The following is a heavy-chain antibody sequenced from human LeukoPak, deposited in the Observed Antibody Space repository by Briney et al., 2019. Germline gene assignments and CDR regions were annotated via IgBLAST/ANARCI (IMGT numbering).Heavy chain of an antibody. CDR1: GYTFTSYG. CDR3: ARDTSSYSPYYYGMDV. CDR2: ISAYNGNT. J-gene: IGHJ6*02. Sequence: ASVKVSCKASGYTFTSYGISWVRQAPGQGLEWMGWISAYNGNTNYAQKLQGRVTMTTDTSTSTAYMELRSLRSDDTAVYYCARDTSSYSPYYYGMDVWGQGTTVTVSS. V-gene: IGHV1-18*01. D-gene: IGHD2-21*01.